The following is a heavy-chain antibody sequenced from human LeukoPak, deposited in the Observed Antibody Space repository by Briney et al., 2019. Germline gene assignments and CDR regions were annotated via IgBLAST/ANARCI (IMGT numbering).Heavy chain of an antibody. CDR1: GFTFSSYW. CDR3: ARDNLPLYYYDSSGYYYFDY. D-gene: IGHD3-22*01. J-gene: IGHJ4*02. CDR2: IKQDGSEK. V-gene: IGHV3-7*01. Sequence: GGSLRLSCAASGFTFSSYWMSWVRQAPGKGLEWVANIKQDGSEKYYVDSVKGRFTISRDNAKNSLYLQMNSLRADDTAVYYCARDNLPLYYYDSSGYYYFDYWGQGTLVTVSS.